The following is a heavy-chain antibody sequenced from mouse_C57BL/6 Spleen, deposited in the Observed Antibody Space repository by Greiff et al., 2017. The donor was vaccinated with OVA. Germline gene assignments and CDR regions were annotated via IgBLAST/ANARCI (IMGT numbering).Heavy chain of an antibody. J-gene: IGHJ2*01. CDR1: GYTFTSYW. D-gene: IGHD2-3*01. Sequence: QVQLKQPGAELVMPGASVKLSCKASGYTFTSYWMHWVKQRPGQGLEWIGEIDPSDSYTNYNQKFKGKSTLTVDKSSSTAYMQLSSLTSEDSAVYYCARMMVTTPYYFDYWGQGTTLTVSS. V-gene: IGHV1-69*01. CDR3: ARMMVTTPYYFDY. CDR2: IDPSDSYT.